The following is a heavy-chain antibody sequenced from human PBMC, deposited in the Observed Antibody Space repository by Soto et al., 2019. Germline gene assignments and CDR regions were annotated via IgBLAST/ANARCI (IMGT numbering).Heavy chain of an antibody. J-gene: IGHJ4*02. Sequence: EVQLVESGGGLVKPGGSLRLSCAASGFTFSGYSMNWVRQAPGKGLEWVSSISSSSSYIYYADSVKGRFTISRDNAKNSLYLQMNSLRAEDTAVYYCARDFTFGELLSFDYWGQGTLVTVSS. CDR2: ISSSSSYI. V-gene: IGHV3-21*01. D-gene: IGHD3-10*01. CDR3: ARDFTFGELLSFDY. CDR1: GFTFSGYS.